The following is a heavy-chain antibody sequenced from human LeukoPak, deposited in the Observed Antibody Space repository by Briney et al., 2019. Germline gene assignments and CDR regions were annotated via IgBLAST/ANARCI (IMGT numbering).Heavy chain of an antibody. CDR2: IYHSGST. Sequence: PSETLSLTCAVSGGSISSGGYSWSWIRQPPGKGLEWIGYIYHSGSTYYNPSLKSRVTISVDTSKNQFSLKLSSVTAADTAVYYCARYGYYDFWGGYINWFDPWGQGTLVTVSS. CDR1: GGSISSGGYS. D-gene: IGHD3-3*01. V-gene: IGHV4-30-2*05. J-gene: IGHJ5*02. CDR3: ARYGYYDFWGGYINWFDP.